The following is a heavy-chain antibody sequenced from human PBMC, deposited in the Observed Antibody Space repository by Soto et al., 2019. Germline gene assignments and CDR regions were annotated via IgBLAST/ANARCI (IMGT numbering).Heavy chain of an antibody. D-gene: IGHD6-19*01. CDR3: AKERREVVSGTGDS. CDR1: GSNFKTYA. CDR2: ISSSGSRT. J-gene: IGHJ4*02. Sequence: WESLRLACAASGSNFKTYAMSWFRQSPGRGLEWVSAISSSGSRTYYADSVKGRFTISRDNSKNALFLEMNSLRAEDTALYYCAKERREVVSGTGDSWGRGTLVTVSS. V-gene: IGHV3-23*01.